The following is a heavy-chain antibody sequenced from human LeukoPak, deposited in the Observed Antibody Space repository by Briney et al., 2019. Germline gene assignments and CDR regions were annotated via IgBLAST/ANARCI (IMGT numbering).Heavy chain of an antibody. CDR2: INHSGST. D-gene: IGHD4-17*01. Sequence: SETLSLTCTVSGGSISSSSYYWGWIRQPPGKGLEWIGEINHSGSTNYNPSLKSRVTISVDTSKNQFSLKLSSVTAADTAVYYCARNDYGDSYYYYGMDVWGQGTTVTVSS. V-gene: IGHV4-39*07. CDR1: GGSISSSSYY. CDR3: ARNDYGDSYYYYGMDV. J-gene: IGHJ6*02.